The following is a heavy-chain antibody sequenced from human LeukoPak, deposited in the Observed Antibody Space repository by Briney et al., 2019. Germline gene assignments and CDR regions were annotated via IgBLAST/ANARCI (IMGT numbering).Heavy chain of an antibody. CDR1: GFTFSSYA. D-gene: IGHD5-24*01. CDR2: ISGSGGST. CDR3: AKEGMATINFDY. J-gene: IGHJ4*02. Sequence: QPGRSLRLSCAASGFTFSSYAMHWVRQAPGKGLEWVSAISGSGGSTYYADSVKGRFTISRDNSKNTLYLQMNSLRAEDTAVYYCAKEGMATINFDYWGQGTLVTVSS. V-gene: IGHV3-23*01.